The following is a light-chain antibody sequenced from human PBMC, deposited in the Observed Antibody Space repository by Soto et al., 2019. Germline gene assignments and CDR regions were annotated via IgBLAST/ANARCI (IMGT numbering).Light chain of an antibody. CDR2: EGS. J-gene: IGLJ2*01. CDR3: CSYAGSSTHVV. V-gene: IGLV2-23*01. Sequence: QSALTQPASVSGSPGQSITISCTGTSSDVGSYNLVSWYQQHPGKAPKLMIYEGSKRPSGFSNRFSGSKSGNTASLTISGLQAEYEADYYCCSYAGSSTHVVFGGGTKLTVL. CDR1: SSDVGSYNL.